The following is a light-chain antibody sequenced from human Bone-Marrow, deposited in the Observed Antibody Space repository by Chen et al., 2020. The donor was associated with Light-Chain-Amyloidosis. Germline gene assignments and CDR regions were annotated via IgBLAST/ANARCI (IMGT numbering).Light chain of an antibody. V-gene: IGLV7-46*01. CDR1: TGAVTSGHY. CDR2: DTR. CDR3: LLSYSGARQV. Sequence: QAVVTQEPSLTVSPGGTVTLTCGSSTGAVTSGHYPYWFQQKPGQAPRTLIYDTRNKHSWTPALFSGALLGGKAALTLSGAQPEDEAEYYCLLSYSGARQVFGGGTKLTVL. J-gene: IGLJ2*01.